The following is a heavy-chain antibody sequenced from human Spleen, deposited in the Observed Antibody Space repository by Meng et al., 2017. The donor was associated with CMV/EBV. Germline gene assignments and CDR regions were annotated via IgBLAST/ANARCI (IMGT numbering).Heavy chain of an antibody. CDR2: IWYDGSNK. D-gene: IGHD6-19*01. CDR3: ARGGAYSSGWFPASFDY. J-gene: IGHJ4*02. CDR1: FTFSSYG. V-gene: IGHV3-33*01. Sequence: FTFSSYGMHWVRQAPGKGLEWVAVIWYDGSNKYYADSVKGRFTISRDNSKNTLYLQMNSLRAEDTAVYYCARGGAYSSGWFPASFDYWGQGTLVTVSS.